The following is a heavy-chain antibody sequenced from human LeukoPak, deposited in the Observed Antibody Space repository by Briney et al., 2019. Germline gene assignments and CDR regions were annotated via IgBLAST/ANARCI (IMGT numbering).Heavy chain of an antibody. Sequence: GGSLRLSCEVSGFTFNSYVMSWVRRAPGKGLEWVSSFNGRGGYTFYADSVKGRFTLSSDNSKNTLYLQMNSLRAEDTAVYYCAKAPGAYTAMVPAGYWGQGTLVTVSS. J-gene: IGHJ4*02. CDR2: FNGRGGYT. CDR3: AKAPGAYTAMVPAGY. D-gene: IGHD5-18*01. CDR1: GFTFNSYV. V-gene: IGHV3-23*01.